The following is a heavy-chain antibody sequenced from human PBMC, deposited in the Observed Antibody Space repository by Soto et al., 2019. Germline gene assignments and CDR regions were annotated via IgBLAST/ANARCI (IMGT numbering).Heavy chain of an antibody. CDR1: GYTFTGYY. CDR3: ARVRNYDILTGYYGP. V-gene: IGHV1-2*02. J-gene: IGHJ5*02. D-gene: IGHD3-9*01. CDR2: INPNSGGT. Sequence: ASVKVSCKASGYTFTGYYMHWVRQAPGQGLEWMGWINPNSGGTNYAQKFQGRVTMTRDTSISTAYMELSRLRSDDTAVCYCARVRNYDILTGYYGPWGQGTLVTVSS.